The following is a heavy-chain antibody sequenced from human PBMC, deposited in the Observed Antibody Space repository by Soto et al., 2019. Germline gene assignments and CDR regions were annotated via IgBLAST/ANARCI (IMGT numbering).Heavy chain of an antibody. CDR2: IGYDGSNK. CDR1: GFTFRSYG. D-gene: IGHD6-13*01. Sequence: QVQLVESGGGVVQPGRSLRLSCAASGFTFRSYGMHWVRQAPDKGLEWVAVIGYDGSNKYYADSVKGRFTISRDNSKNTLYLQMNSLRAEDTAVYYCARDRSVAAAGYGMDVWGQGTTVTVSS. J-gene: IGHJ6*02. CDR3: ARDRSVAAAGYGMDV. V-gene: IGHV3-33*01.